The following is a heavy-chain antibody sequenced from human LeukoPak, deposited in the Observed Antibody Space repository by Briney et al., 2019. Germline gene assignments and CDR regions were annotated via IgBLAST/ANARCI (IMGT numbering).Heavy chain of an antibody. CDR1: GYTFATYY. J-gene: IGHJ5*02. D-gene: IGHD3-10*01. V-gene: IGHV1-46*01. Sequence: RASVKVSCKASGYTFATYYMHWVRHTPGQGLEWMGIISPSGGSTSYAQTFQGRVTMTEDTSTDTAYMELSSLRSEDTAVYYCATIGRTTRFITMVRGPMRGWFDPWGQGTLVTVSS. CDR2: ISPSGGST. CDR3: ATIGRTTRFITMVRGPMRGWFDP.